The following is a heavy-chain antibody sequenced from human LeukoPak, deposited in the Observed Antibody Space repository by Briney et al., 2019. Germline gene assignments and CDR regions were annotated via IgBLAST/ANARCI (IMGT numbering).Heavy chain of an antibody. CDR3: PKNMWKMFGPFDL. CDR2: IDTGGTTT. Sequence: GGSLRLSCSASGFSFSSHWMHRDRQAPGPELVWVSRIDTGGTTTTYADYVKGRFTISRYNSRNKLYLEMNKLRVEETAVYWCPKNMWKMFGPFDLWGQGTMVTVSS. J-gene: IGHJ3*01. CDR1: GFSFSSHW. D-gene: IGHD3-16*01. V-gene: IGHV3-74*01.